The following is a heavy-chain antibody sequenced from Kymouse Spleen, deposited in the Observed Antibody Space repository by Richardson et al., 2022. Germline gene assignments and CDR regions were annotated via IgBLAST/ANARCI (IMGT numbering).Heavy chain of an antibody. J-gene: IGHJ6*02. D-gene: IGHD5-18,IGHD5-18*01. CDR1: GFTVSSNY. CDR3: AREGGYSYGPHYYGMDV. V-gene: IGHV3-53*01. CDR2: IYSGGST. Sequence: EVQLVESGGGLIQPGGSLRLSCAASGFTVSSNYMSWVRQAPGKGLEWVSVIYSGGSTYYADSVKGRFTISRDNSKNTLYLQMNSLRAEDTAVYYCAREGGYSYGPHYYGMDVWGQGTTVTVSS.